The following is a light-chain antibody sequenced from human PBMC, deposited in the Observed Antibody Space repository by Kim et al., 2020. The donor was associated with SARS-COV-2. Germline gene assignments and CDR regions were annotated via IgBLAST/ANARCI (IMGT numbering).Light chain of an antibody. CDR3: AAWDDSLNGYV. Sequence: QSVLTQPPSASGTPGQTVTISCSGSSSNVGRNNVNWYQQFPGTAPKLLIYNNIQRPSGVPDRFSASKSGTSASLAISGLQSEDEAGYHCAAWDDSLNGYVFGTGTKVTVL. CDR2: NNI. V-gene: IGLV1-44*01. J-gene: IGLJ1*01. CDR1: SSNVGRNN.